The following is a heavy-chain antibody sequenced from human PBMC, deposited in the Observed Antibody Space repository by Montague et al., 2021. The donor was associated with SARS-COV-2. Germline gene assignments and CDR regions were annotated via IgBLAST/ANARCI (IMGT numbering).Heavy chain of an antibody. CDR1: GGSLSDYY. V-gene: IGHV4-34*01. CDR2: IRRGGAT. CDR3: AREASYSSVS. J-gene: IGHJ5*02. D-gene: IGHD5/OR15-5a*01. Sequence: SETLSLTCEVFGGSLSDYYWSWVRQAPGKRLEWIGEIRRGGATKYNSSLKSRLTLSIDTSKNIVSLHLTSMTAADTGIYFCAREASYSSVSWGQGTLVLVSS.